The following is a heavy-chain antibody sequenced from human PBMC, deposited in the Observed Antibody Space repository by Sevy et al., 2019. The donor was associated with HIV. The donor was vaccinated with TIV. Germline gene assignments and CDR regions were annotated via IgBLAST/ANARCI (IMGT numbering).Heavy chain of an antibody. J-gene: IGHJ4*02. CDR2: IYSDGTT. D-gene: IGHD6-6*01. V-gene: IGHV3-53*01. CDR3: VGADRPNQGDF. CDR1: AFTVSRNF. Sequence: GGSLRLSCAASAFTVSRNFMSWIRQAPGKGLEWVSIIYSDGTTFYADSVKGRFTISRDNSRNTLYLQMNTLRAEDTAVYYCVGADRPNQGDFWGQGTLVTVSS.